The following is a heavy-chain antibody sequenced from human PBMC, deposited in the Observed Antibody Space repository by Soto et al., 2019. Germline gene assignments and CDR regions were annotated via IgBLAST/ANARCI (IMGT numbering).Heavy chain of an antibody. J-gene: IGHJ3*02. V-gene: IGHV1-18*01. D-gene: IGHD2-2*01. CDR3: ARDSVVVPAATLVYAFDI. CDR1: GYTFTSYG. CDR2: ISAYNGNT. Sequence: ASVKVSCKASGYTFTSYGISWVRQAPGQGLEWMGWISAYNGNTNYAQKLQGRVTMTTDTSTSTAYMELRSLRSDDTAVYYCARDSVVVPAATLVYAFDIWGQGTMVTVSS.